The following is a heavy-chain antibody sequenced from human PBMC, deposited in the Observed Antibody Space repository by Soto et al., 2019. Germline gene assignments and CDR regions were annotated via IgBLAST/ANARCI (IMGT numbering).Heavy chain of an antibody. D-gene: IGHD3-22*01. Sequence: PGESLKLSCKGSGYSFTSYWISWVRQMPGKGLEWMGRIDPSDSYTNYSPSFQGHVTISADKSISTAYLQWSSLKASDTAMYYCAKGYYYDSSTPYYFDYWGQGTLVTVSS. CDR3: AKGYYYDSSTPYYFDY. CDR2: IDPSDSYT. CDR1: GYSFTSYW. J-gene: IGHJ4*02. V-gene: IGHV5-10-1*01.